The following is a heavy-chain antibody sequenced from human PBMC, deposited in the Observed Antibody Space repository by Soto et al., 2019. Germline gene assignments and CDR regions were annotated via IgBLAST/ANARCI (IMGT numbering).Heavy chain of an antibody. CDR3: ARDLVILSRHYYDSSGSPYYYYYYGMDV. CDR1: GYTFTSYY. D-gene: IGHD3-22*01. CDR2: INPSGGST. Sequence: PPASVKVSCKASGYTFTSYYMHWVRQAPGQGLEWMGIINPSGGSTSYAQKFQGRVTMTRDTSTSTVYMELSSLRSEDTAVYYCARDLVILSRHYYDSSGSPYYYYYYGMDVWGQGT. V-gene: IGHV1-46*01. J-gene: IGHJ6*02.